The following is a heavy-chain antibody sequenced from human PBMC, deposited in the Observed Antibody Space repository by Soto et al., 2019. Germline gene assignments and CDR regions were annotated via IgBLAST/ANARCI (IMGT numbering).Heavy chain of an antibody. V-gene: IGHV3-11*01. J-gene: IGHJ6*03. CDR2: ISSSGSTI. CDR3: ARDMVHCSGGSCYSGQVYYYYMDV. CDR1: GFTFSDYY. D-gene: IGHD2-15*01. Sequence: QVQLVESGGGLVKPGGSLRLSCAASGFTFSDYYMSWIRQAPGKGLEWVSYISSSGSTIYYADSVKGRFTIARDNAKNSLYLQMHSLRVEDTAVYYCARDMVHCSGGSCYSGQVYYYYMDVWGKGTTVTVSS.